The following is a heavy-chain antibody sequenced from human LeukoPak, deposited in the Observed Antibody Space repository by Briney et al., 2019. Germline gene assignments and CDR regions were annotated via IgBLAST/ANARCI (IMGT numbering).Heavy chain of an antibody. CDR2: ISWHSGSV. V-gene: IGHV3-9*01. D-gene: IGHD6-19*01. CDR1: GFNFEDYA. CDR3: VKEFGVVSGWYGLQYFDL. Sequence: GGSLRLSCIASGFNFEDYAMHWVRQVPGKGLEWVSGISWHSGSVGYGDSVKGRFTISRDNAKNSLYLQMNSLRPEDTALYYCVKEFGVVSGWYGLQYFDLWGQGTLVTVAS. J-gene: IGHJ4*02.